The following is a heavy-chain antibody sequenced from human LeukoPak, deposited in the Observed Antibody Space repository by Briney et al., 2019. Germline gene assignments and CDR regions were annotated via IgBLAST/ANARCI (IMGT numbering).Heavy chain of an antibody. V-gene: IGHV3-74*01. CDR3: ARDRSGY. CDR1: GCTFRSYW. CDR2: INSDGSST. D-gene: IGHD3-10*01. Sequence: PGWSVRLSCAASGCTFRSYWMHWVRQAPAKGLVWVSRINSDGSSTSYADSVKGRSTISRNNAKNTLYLQMNSLRAEDMAVYYCARDRSGYWGQGTLVTVSS. J-gene: IGHJ4*02.